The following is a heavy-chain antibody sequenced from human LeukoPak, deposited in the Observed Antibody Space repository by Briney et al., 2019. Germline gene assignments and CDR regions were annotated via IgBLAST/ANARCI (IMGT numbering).Heavy chain of an antibody. CDR2: IYYSGTT. CDR1: GDSISNYC. V-gene: IGHV4-59*08. J-gene: IGHJ4*02. CDR3: ARKGWSYGDVPS. D-gene: IGHD4-17*01. Sequence: SETLSLTCAVSGDSISNYCWSWIRQPPGKGLEWIGCIYYSGTTYYKPSLKTRVTISVDTSKKQFSLNVSSVTAADTAVYYCARKGWSYGDVPSWGQGTLVTVSS.